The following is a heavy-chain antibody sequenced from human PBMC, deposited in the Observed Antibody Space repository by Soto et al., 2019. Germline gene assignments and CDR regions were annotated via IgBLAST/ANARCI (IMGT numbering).Heavy chain of an antibody. D-gene: IGHD3-22*01. CDR3: ARGDYYDSSGPFSDAFDI. J-gene: IGHJ3*02. V-gene: IGHV4-39*01. CDR2: IYYSGST. Sequence: SETLSLTCTVAGGSISSSSYYWGWIRQPPGKGLEWIGSIYYSGSTYYNPSLKSRFTISRDNAKNSLYLQMNSLRAEDTAVYYCARGDYYDSSGPFSDAFDIWGQGTMVTVSS. CDR1: GGSISSSSYY.